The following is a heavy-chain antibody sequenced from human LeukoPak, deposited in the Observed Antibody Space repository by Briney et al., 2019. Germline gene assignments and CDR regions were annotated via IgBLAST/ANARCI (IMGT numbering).Heavy chain of an antibody. CDR3: ARVGPNARRRIVVVVAANQVDAFDI. Sequence: SETLSLTCAVYGGSFSGYYWSWIRQPPGKGLEWIGEINHSGSTNYNPSLKSRVTISVDTSKNQFSLKLSSVTAADTAVYYCARVGPNARRRIVVVVAANQVDAFDIWGQGTMVTVSS. CDR1: GGSFSGYY. D-gene: IGHD2-15*01. J-gene: IGHJ3*02. CDR2: INHSGST. V-gene: IGHV4-34*01.